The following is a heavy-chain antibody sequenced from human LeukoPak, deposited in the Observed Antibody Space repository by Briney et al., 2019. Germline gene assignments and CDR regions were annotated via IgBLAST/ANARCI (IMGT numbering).Heavy chain of an antibody. CDR2: FNLNTGGT. Sequence: GASVKVSCKASGFSFTCYYLHWVRRAPGQGFEWMGWFNLNTGGTNYAQKFQGRVTMTRDTSISTAYVELSNLTSEDTALYYCARDLGNPSANYRDYWGQGTLVTVSS. CDR1: GFSFTCYY. CDR3: ARDLGNPSANYRDY. D-gene: IGHD4/OR15-4a*01. J-gene: IGHJ4*02. V-gene: IGHV1-2*02.